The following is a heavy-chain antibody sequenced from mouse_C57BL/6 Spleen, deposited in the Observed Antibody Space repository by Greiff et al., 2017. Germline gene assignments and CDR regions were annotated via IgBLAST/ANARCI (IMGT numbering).Heavy chain of an antibody. CDR2: INYDGSST. V-gene: IGHV5-16*01. CDR1: GFTFSDYY. D-gene: IGHD2-4*01. CDR3: ARDRGGDYDGDYFDY. Sequence: DVKLVESEGGLVQPGSSMKLSCTASGFTFSDYYMAWVRQVPEKGLEWVANINYDGSSTYYLDSLKSRFIISRDNAKNILYLQMSSLKSEDTATYYCARDRGGDYDGDYFDYWGQGTTLTVSS. J-gene: IGHJ2*01.